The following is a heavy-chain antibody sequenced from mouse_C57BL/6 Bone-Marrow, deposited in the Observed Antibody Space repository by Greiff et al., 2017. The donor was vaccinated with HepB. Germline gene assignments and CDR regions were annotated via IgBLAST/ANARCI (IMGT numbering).Heavy chain of an antibody. J-gene: IGHJ1*03. CDR1: GFTFSDYG. V-gene: IGHV5-17*01. CDR3: ARGDGYDVRYFDV. Sequence: EVQVVESGGGLVKPGGSLKLSCAASGFTFSDYGMHWVRQAPEKGLEWVAYISSGSSTIYYADTVKGRFTISRDNAKNTLFLQMTSLRSEDTAMYYCARGDGYDVRYFDVWGTGTTVTVSS. D-gene: IGHD2-2*01. CDR2: ISSGSSTI.